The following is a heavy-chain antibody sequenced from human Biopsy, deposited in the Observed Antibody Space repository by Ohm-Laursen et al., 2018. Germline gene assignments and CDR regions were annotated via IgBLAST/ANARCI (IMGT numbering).Heavy chain of an antibody. CDR1: RMTFGTCV. CDR2: ISFDRSDQ. Sequence: SLRLSCTDSRMTFGTCVVLWGRRAPDKKLEWVAVISFDRSDQKYADSVKGRFTISRDNSKNTLYLQMNSLRAEDTAVFYCVKDRGAAGTDYYYGMDVWGQGTTVTVSS. J-gene: IGHJ6*02. CDR3: VKDRGAAGTDYYYGMDV. D-gene: IGHD6-13*01. V-gene: IGHV3-30*18.